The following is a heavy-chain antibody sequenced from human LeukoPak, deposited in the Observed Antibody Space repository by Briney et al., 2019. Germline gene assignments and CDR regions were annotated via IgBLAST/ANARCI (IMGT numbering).Heavy chain of an antibody. CDR3: ARETAQPRHVYSSGYEIDY. V-gene: IGHV4-39*07. CDR1: GGSINDRSYY. CDR2: FYQGGNT. J-gene: IGHJ4*02. D-gene: IGHD3-22*01. Sequence: PSETLSLICTVSGGSINDRSYYWGCFRQFPGKGLEWIGTFYQGGNTFYNPSLRGRGTISIDTSKNQFSLNLSSVTAADTAVYYCARETAQPRHVYSSGYEIDYWGQGTLVTVSS.